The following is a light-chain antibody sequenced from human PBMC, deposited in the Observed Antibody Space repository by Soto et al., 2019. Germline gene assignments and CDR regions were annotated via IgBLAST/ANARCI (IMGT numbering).Light chain of an antibody. J-gene: IGLJ1*01. CDR2: DVV. Sequence: QSALTQPPSASGSPGQSVTISCTGTNRDVGTHNYVSWYQQYPGKAPKLLIYDVVKRPSGIPHRFSGSKSGNTASLTVSGVQADDEADYYCFSYAGGSTFVFGTGTKVTVL. V-gene: IGLV2-8*01. CDR3: FSYAGGSTFV. CDR1: NRDVGTHNY.